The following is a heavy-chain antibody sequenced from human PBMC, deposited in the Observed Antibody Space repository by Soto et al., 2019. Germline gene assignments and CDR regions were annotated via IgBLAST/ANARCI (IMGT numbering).Heavy chain of an antibody. J-gene: IGHJ4*02. CDR1: GYTFTSYG. V-gene: IGHV1-18*01. D-gene: IGHD6-19*01. CDR3: ARGPNLGIAVAGLDY. CDR2: ISAYNGNT. Sequence: ASVKVSCKASGYTFTSYGISWVRQAPGQGLEWMGWISAYNGNTNYAQKLQGRVTMTTDTSTSTAYMELRSLRSDDTAVYYCARGPNLGIAVAGLDYWGQGTLVTVSS.